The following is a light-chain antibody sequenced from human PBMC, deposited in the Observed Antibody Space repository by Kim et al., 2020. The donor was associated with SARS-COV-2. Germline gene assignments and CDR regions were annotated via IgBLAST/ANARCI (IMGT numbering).Light chain of an antibody. CDR1: ALPNQY. CDR3: QSSDSSDPFWV. J-gene: IGLJ3*02. Sequence: SYELTQPPSVSVSPGQTARITCCGDALPNQYAYWYQQKPGQAPVLVIYEDTERPSGIPERFSGSTSGTTVTLPISGVQAEDEADYFCQSSDSSDPFWVFGGGTQLTVL. V-gene: IGLV3-25*03. CDR2: EDT.